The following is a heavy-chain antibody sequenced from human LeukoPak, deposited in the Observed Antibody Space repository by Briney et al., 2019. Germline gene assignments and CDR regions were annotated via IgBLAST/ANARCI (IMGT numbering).Heavy chain of an antibody. CDR2: ISWNSGSI. V-gene: IGHV3-9*01. CDR3: AKDIGSGWYFGMDV. Sequence: GGSLRLSCAASGFTFDDYAMHWVRQAPVKGLEWVSGISWNSGSIGYADSVKGRFTISRDNAKNSLYLQMNSLRAEDTALYYCAKDIGSGWYFGMDVWGQGTTVTVSS. D-gene: IGHD6-19*01. CDR1: GFTFDDYA. J-gene: IGHJ6*02.